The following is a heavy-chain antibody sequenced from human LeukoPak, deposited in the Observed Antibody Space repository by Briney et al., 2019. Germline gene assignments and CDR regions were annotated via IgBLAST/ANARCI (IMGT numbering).Heavy chain of an antibody. J-gene: IGHJ4*02. CDR2: ITNWSGTI. Sequence: GGSLRLSCVASGFAFSDYNMNWVRQAPGKGLEWVSYITNWSGTIYYADSVKGRFTISRDNAKNSLYLQMNSLRAEDTAVYYCARSDAPMDKHFDYWGQGTLVTVSS. V-gene: IGHV3-48*04. CDR3: ARSDAPMDKHFDY. D-gene: IGHD3-10*01. CDR1: GFAFSDYN.